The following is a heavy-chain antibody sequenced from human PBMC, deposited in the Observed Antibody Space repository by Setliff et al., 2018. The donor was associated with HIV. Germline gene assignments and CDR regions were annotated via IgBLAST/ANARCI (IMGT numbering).Heavy chain of an antibody. D-gene: IGHD1-26*01. CDR3: ARAGDGSPFYYYYYMDV. V-gene: IGHV4-59*01. J-gene: IGHJ6*03. CDR2: IYYSGST. Sequence: SETLSLTCTVSGGSISNYYWSWIRQPPAKGLQWIGYIYYSGSTNYNPSLKSRVTISVDTSKNQYSLKLSSATAADTAEDYCARAGDGSPFYYYYYMDVWGKGTTVTVSS. CDR1: GGSISNYY.